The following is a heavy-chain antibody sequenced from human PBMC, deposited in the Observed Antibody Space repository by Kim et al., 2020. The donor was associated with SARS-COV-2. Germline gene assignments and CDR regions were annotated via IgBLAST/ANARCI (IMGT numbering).Heavy chain of an antibody. CDR2: MNPNSGNT. Sequence: SVKVSCKASGYTFTSYDINWVRQATGQGLEWMGWMNPNSGNTGYAQKFQGRVTMTRNTSISTAYMELSSLRSEDTAVYYCARALSRSGYCSSTSCYYYYGMDVWGQGTTVTVSS. CDR3: ARALSRSGYCSSTSCYYYYGMDV. J-gene: IGHJ6*02. D-gene: IGHD2-2*03. V-gene: IGHV1-8*01. CDR1: GYTFTSYD.